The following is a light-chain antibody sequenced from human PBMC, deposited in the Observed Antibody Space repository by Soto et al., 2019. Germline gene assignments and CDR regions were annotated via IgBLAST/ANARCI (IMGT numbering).Light chain of an antibody. V-gene: IGLV4-69*01. CDR1: SGHSSYA. Sequence: QSVLTQSPSASASLGASVKLTCTLSSGHSSYAIAWHQKQPGKGPRYLMDLNNDGSHTKGDGIPDRFSGSSSGADRYLIISSFQSEDEADYYCQTWGTGFQFFGGGTKLTV. CDR3: QTWGTGFQF. CDR2: LNNDGSH. J-gene: IGLJ2*01.